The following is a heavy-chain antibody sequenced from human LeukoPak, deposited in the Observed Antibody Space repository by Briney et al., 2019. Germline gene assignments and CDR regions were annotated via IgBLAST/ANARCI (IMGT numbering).Heavy chain of an antibody. Sequence: PGGSLRLSCAASGFTFSSYGMHWVRQAPGRGLEWVAFVRYDGNVKYYADSVEGRFTIARDNSKNTLYLQMNSLRNEDTAVYYCAKTDDNTGYYFFDYWGQGSLVTVSS. D-gene: IGHD3-22*01. CDR2: VRYDGNVK. J-gene: IGHJ4*02. CDR1: GFTFSSYG. CDR3: AKTDDNTGYYFFDY. V-gene: IGHV3-30*02.